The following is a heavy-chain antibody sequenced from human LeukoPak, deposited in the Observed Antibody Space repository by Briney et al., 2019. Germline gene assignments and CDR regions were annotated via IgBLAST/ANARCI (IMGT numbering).Heavy chain of an antibody. CDR1: GGSFSGYY. CDR2: INNSGSN. D-gene: IGHD3-9*01. Sequence: SETLSLTCAVYGGSFSGYYWSWIRQPPGKWLEWIGEINNSGSNNFNPSPKGRVTISVDTSKKQFTLKLSSLTARDTAVYYCEGGVLRYFDWYPLGFDYWGQGTLVTVSS. CDR3: EGGVLRYFDWYPLGFDY. V-gene: IGHV4-34*01. J-gene: IGHJ4*02.